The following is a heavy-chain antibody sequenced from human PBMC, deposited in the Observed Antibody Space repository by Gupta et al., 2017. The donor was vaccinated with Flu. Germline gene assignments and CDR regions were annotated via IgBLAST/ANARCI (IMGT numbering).Heavy chain of an antibody. V-gene: IGHV3-11*01. D-gene: IGHD3-10*01. CDR3: ARQRHSSGPFDY. CDR2: ISPTGRMI. J-gene: IGHJ4*02. Sequence: QVQLVESGGDLVKPGGSLRLSCAASGFTYSDYYMSWIRQAPGKGLEWVSYISPTGRMIEFADSVKGRLTISGDKARNSVFLQLNSLRVEDTAVYYCARQRHSSGPFDYWGRGTLVTVSS. CDR1: GFTYSDYY.